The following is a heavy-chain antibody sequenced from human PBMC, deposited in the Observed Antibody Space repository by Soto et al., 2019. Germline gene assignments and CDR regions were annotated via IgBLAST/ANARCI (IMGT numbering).Heavy chain of an antibody. V-gene: IGHV3-23*01. J-gene: IGHJ4*02. CDR1: GFSFGTFV. CDR2: ITDSGYTA. CDR3: AKNGQWLATPPEA. D-gene: IGHD6-19*01. Sequence: GSLRLSCAASGFSFGTFVMTWFRQAPGGGLEWVASITDSGYTASYAETVEGRFTVSRDNSKNKLHLQMNDLRAEDTATYYCAKNGQWLATPPEAWGQGTLVTVTS.